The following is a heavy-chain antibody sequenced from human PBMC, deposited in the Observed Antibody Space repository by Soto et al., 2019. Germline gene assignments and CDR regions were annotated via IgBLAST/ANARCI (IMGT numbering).Heavy chain of an antibody. CDR2: INLNSGDT. Sequence: QVQLVQSGAEVKKPGASVKVSCKASGYTFSDYYIHWVRQAPGQGPEWMGWINLNSGDTNYAQKFQGWVTMTRDTSNTTAYMELSRLTSDDTAIYYCARDHLPDYYYYGMDFWGQGTTVTVSS. V-gene: IGHV1-2*04. J-gene: IGHJ6*02. D-gene: IGHD2-2*01. CDR3: ARDHLPDYYYYGMDF. CDR1: GYTFSDYY.